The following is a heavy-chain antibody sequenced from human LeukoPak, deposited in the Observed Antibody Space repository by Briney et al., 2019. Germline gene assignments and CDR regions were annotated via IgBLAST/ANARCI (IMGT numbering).Heavy chain of an antibody. V-gene: IGHV3-11*03. CDR2: ISSSSSYT. CDR3: ARKIIAAAGTDYYYGMDV. J-gene: IGHJ6*02. Sequence: GGSLRLSCAASGFTFSDYYMSWIRQAPGKGLEWVPYISSSSSYTNYADSVKGRFTISRDNAKNSLYLQMNSLRAEDTAVYYCARKIIAAAGTDYYYGMDVWGQGTTVTVSS. D-gene: IGHD6-13*01. CDR1: GFTFSDYY.